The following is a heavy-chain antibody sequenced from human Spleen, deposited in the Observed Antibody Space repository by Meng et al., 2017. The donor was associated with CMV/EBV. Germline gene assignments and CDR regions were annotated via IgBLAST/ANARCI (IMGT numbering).Heavy chain of an antibody. CDR1: TFTSYG. CDR3: ARECSTSCYSTFDDEYFQH. D-gene: IGHD2-2*01. J-gene: IGHJ1*01. Sequence: TFTSYGISWVRQAPGQGLEWMGWISAYNGNTNYAQKLQGRVTMTTDTSTSTAYMELRSLRSDDTAVYYCARECSTSCYSTFDDEYFQHWGQGTLVTVSS. V-gene: IGHV1-18*01. CDR2: ISAYNGNT.